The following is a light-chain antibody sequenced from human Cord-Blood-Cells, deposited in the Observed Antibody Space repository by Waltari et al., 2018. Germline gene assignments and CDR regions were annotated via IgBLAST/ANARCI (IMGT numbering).Light chain of an antibody. J-gene: IGLJ2*01. V-gene: IGLV1-47*01. CDR2: RNN. Sequence: QSVLTQPPPASGTPGQRVTTPCSGSSSHIGSHYVFWYQHLPGTAPKLLINRNNQRPSGVPDRFSGSKSGTSASLAISGLRSEDEADYYCAAWDDSLSGVVFGGGTKLTVL. CDR1: SSHIGSHY. CDR3: AAWDDSLSGVV.